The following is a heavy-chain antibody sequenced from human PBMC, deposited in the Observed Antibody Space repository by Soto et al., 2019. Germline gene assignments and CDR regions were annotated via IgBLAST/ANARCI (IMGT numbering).Heavy chain of an antibody. CDR3: ARLLLWGGGDYFDY. J-gene: IGHJ4*02. D-gene: IGHD3-22*01. CDR2: IYSGGST. CDR1: GFTASNNY. Sequence: EVQLVESGGGLVQPGGSLRLSCAASGFTASNNYMSWVRQIPGKGLEWVSVIYSGGSTYYADSVKGRFTISRDNSKNTLYLQMNSLRAEDTAVYYWARLLLWGGGDYFDYWGQGTLVTVSS. V-gene: IGHV3-66*01.